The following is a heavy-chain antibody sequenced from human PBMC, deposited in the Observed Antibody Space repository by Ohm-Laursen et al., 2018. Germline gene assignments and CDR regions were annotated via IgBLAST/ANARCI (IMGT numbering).Heavy chain of an antibody. J-gene: IGHJ4*02. CDR2: ISGSGGSS. CDR3: ARLLSGSSPEDY. Sequence: SLRLSCAASGFTFSSYAMSWVRQAPGKGLEWVSGISGSGGSSYYADSVKGRFTISRDNSKNTLYLQMNSLRPEDTAVYYCARLLSGSSPEDYWGQGTLVTVSS. V-gene: IGHV3-23*01. D-gene: IGHD1-26*01. CDR1: GFTFSSYA.